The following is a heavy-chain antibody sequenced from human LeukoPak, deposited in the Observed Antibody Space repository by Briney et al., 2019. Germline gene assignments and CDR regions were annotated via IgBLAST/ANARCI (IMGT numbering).Heavy chain of an antibody. J-gene: IGHJ4*02. CDR2: MYYSGST. D-gene: IGHD3-10*01. CDR3: ARQAIFRGVIAHFDN. CDR1: GGSISTSGDY. Sequence: SETLSLTCSVYGGSISTSGDYWGWIRQPPGKGLEWIASMYYSGSTYYKPSLKSRVTISVDTSKSQISLNLSSVTAADTAVYYCARQAIFRGVIAHFDNWGQGMLVTVSS. V-gene: IGHV4-39*01.